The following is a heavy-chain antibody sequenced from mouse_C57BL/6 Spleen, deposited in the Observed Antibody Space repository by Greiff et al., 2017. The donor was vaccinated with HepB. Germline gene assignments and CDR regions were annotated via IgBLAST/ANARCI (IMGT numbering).Heavy chain of an antibody. CDR3: ARWGEGAWFAY. V-gene: IGHV1-76*01. J-gene: IGHJ3*01. CDR2: IYPGSGNT. CDR1: GYTFTDYY. Sequence: VQLQESGAELVRPGASVKLSCKASGYTFTDYYINWVKQRPGQGLEWIARIYPGSGNTYYNEKFKGKATLTAEKSSSTAYMQLSSLTSEDSAVYFCARWGEGAWFAYWGQGTLVTVSA.